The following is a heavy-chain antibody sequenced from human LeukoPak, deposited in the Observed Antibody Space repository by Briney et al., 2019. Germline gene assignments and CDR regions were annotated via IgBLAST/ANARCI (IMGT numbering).Heavy chain of an antibody. Sequence: SETLSLTCAVYGGSFSGYYWSWIRQPPGKGLEWIGEINHSGSTNYNPSLKSRVTISVDTSKNQFSLKLSSVTAADTAVYYCARLHYDYVWGNYFDYWGQGTLVTVSS. D-gene: IGHD3-16*01. CDR2: INHSGST. CDR3: ARLHYDYVWGNYFDY. J-gene: IGHJ4*02. CDR1: GGSFSGYY. V-gene: IGHV4-34*01.